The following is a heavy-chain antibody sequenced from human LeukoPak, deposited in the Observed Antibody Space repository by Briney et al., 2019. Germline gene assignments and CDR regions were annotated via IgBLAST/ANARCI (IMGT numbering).Heavy chain of an antibody. CDR1: GVSVIPYY. CDR2: MYTSGDT. CDR3: ATSGSSFDYYHYIDV. Sequence: SETLSLTCTVSGVSVIPYYWSWIRQPAGEGPEWIGRMYTSGDTAYNPSLKSRDTMSIDTSKNQFSLKLSSVTAADTAVYYCATSGSSFDYYHYIDVWGKGTTVTVSS. J-gene: IGHJ6*03. V-gene: IGHV4-4*07. D-gene: IGHD3-10*01.